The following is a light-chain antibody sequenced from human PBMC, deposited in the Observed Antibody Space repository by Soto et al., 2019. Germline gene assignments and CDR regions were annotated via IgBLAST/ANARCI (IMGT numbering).Light chain of an antibody. V-gene: IGLV2-8*01. Sequence: QSVLTQPPSASGSPGQSVTISCTGTSSDIGVYNYVSWYQQHPGKAPKLMIYEVSKRPSGVPDRFSGSKPGNTASLTVSGLQAEDEADYYCSSYAGSNNLYVFGTGTKV. CDR3: SSYAGSNNLYV. CDR1: SSDIGVYNY. CDR2: EVS. J-gene: IGLJ1*01.